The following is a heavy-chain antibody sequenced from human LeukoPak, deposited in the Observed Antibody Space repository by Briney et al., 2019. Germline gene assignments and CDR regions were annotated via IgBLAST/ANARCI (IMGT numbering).Heavy chain of an antibody. CDR3: ASRDKGYYYGMDV. J-gene: IGHJ6*02. D-gene: IGHD5-24*01. CDR2: IYSGGST. Sequence: GGSLRLSCAASGFTISSNYMSWVRHTPGKGLEWVSLIYSGGSTYYADSVKGRFTISRDNSKNTLYLQMNSLRAEDTAVYYCASRDKGYYYGMDVWGQGTTVTVSS. CDR1: GFTISSNY. V-gene: IGHV3-66*01.